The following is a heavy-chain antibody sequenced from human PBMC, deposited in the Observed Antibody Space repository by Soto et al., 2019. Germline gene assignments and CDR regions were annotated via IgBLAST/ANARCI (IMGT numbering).Heavy chain of an antibody. CDR2: ITPIFGTA. CDR3: ARSSIEGLYSSGWPFDY. J-gene: IGHJ4*02. CDR1: GGTFSSYA. V-gene: IGHV1-69*13. Sequence: ASVKVSCKASGGTFSSYAISWVRQAPGQGLEWMGGITPIFGTANYAQKFQGRVTITADESTSTAYMELSSLRSEDTAVYYCARSSIEGLYSSGWPFDYWGQGTLVTVSS. D-gene: IGHD6-19*01.